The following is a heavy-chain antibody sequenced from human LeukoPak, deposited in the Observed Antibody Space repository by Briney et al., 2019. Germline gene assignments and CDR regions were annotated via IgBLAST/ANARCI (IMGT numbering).Heavy chain of an antibody. CDR3: ARDPSFGVVAAARRGIDY. D-gene: IGHD6-13*01. CDR2: IYHSGST. V-gene: IGHV4-38-2*02. CDR1: GYSISSGYY. Sequence: SETLSLTCTVSGYSISSGYYWGWIRQPPGKGLEWIGSIYHSGSTYYNPSLKSRVTISVDTSKNQFSLKLSSVAAADTAVYYCARDPSFGVVAAARRGIDYWGQGTLVTVSS. J-gene: IGHJ4*02.